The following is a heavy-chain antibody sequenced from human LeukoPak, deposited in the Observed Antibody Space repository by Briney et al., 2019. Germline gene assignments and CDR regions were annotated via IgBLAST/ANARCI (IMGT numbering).Heavy chain of an antibody. V-gene: IGHV3-9*01. D-gene: IGHD3-10*01. CDR1: GFTFDDYA. Sequence: PGGSLRLSCAASGFTFDDYAMHWVRQAPGKGLEWVSYISWNSASIGYADSVKGRFTISRDNAKNSLYLQMNSLRAEDTALYYCTKVPYGSGSYPYYDYWGQGTLVTVSS. CDR2: ISWNSASI. J-gene: IGHJ4*02. CDR3: TKVPYGSGSYPYYDY.